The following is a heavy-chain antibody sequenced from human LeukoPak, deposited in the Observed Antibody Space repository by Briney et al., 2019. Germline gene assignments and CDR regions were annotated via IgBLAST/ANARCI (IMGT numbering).Heavy chain of an antibody. CDR3: ARRLAVAGVGDS. CDR2: ISGSGGNT. J-gene: IGHJ5*01. V-gene: IGHV3-23*01. CDR1: GFTFSSYG. D-gene: IGHD6-19*01. Sequence: GGSLRLSCAASGFTFSSYGMSWVRQAPGKGLEWVSSISGSGGNTYYADSVKGRFTISRDNAKNSLYLQLSALRAEDTAVYSCARRLAVAGVGDSWGQGTLVTVSS.